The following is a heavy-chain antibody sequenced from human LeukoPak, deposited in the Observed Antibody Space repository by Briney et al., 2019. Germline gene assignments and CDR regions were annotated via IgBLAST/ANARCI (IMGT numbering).Heavy chain of an antibody. CDR3: AIRRGGALDI. CDR2: ISTSGGST. D-gene: IGHD3-10*01. Sequence: GGSLRLSCAASGFTFSSYDMSWVRQAPGKGLEWVSGISTSGGSTYYADSVKGRFTVSRDNSKNTLYLQMSSLRAEDTAVYYCAIRRGGALDIWGQGTMVTVSS. V-gene: IGHV3-23*01. CDR1: GFTFSSYD. J-gene: IGHJ3*02.